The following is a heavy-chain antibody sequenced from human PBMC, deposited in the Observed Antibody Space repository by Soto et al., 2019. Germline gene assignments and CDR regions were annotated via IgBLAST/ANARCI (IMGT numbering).Heavy chain of an antibody. CDR1: GGSFSNYC. Sequence: QVQLQESGPGLVKPSETLSLTCTISGGSFSNYCWNWIRQPPGKGLEWIGCIYYTGSTKDSPSLKSRVTMSVDTSKSQFSLKLSSVDAADTAVYYCARSHGGYWGQGTLVTVSS. D-gene: IGHD4-17*01. CDR2: IYYTGST. V-gene: IGHV4-59*01. CDR3: ARSHGGY. J-gene: IGHJ4*02.